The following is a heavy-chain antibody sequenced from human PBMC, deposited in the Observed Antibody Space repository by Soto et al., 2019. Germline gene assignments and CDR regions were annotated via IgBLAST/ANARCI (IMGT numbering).Heavy chain of an antibody. D-gene: IGHD2-15*01. CDR3: ARDILRVSELLDGMDV. CDR1: GFTFSSYA. Sequence: GGSLILSCAASGFTFSSYAMHWVRQAPGKGLEWVAVIWYDGSNKYYADSVKGRFTISRDNSKNTLYLQMNSLRAEDTAVYYCARDILRVSELLDGMDVWGQGTTVTVSS. CDR2: IWYDGSNK. J-gene: IGHJ6*02. V-gene: IGHV3-33*08.